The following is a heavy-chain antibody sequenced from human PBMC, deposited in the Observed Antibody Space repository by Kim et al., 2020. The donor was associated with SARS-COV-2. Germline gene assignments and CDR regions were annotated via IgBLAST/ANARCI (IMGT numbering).Heavy chain of an antibody. V-gene: IGHV3-30*18. D-gene: IGHD6-13*01. CDR1: GFTFSSYG. J-gene: IGHJ6*02. CDR3: AKGGSKAAGLYYYYYGMDV. CDR2: ISYDGSNK. Sequence: GGSLRLSCAASGFTFSSYGMHWVRQAPGKGLEWVAVISYDGSNKYYADSVKGRFTISRDNSKNTLYLQMNSLRAEDTAVYYCAKGGSKAAGLYYYYYGMDVWGQGTPVTVSS.